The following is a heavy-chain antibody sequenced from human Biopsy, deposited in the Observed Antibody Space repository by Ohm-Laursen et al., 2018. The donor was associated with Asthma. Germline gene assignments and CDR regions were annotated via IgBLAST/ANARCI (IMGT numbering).Heavy chain of an antibody. D-gene: IGHD3-16*02. V-gene: IGHV3-74*01. CDR1: GFTFRRYW. J-gene: IGHJ3*02. Sequence: SLRLSCAASGFTFRRYWMHWVRQAPGKGLVWVSRINDDGTSTTYADSVTGRFTISRDNAKNMLYLQMKSLRVEDTAVYYCANIGGDAFDIWGQGTMVTVSS. CDR2: INDDGTST. CDR3: ANIGGDAFDI.